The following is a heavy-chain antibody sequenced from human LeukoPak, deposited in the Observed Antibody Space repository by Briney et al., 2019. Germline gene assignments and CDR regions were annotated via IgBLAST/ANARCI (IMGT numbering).Heavy chain of an antibody. Sequence: ASVKVSCKASGYTFTGYYMHWVRQAPGQGLEWMGWINPNSGGTNYAQKFQGGVTMTRDTSISTAYMELSRLRSDDTAVYYCARGPLSGSTRSGSYYPEPIDYWGQGTLVTVSS. CDR1: GYTFTGYY. J-gene: IGHJ4*02. V-gene: IGHV1-2*02. CDR2: INPNSGGT. CDR3: ARGPLSGSTRSGSYYPEPIDY. D-gene: IGHD1-26*01.